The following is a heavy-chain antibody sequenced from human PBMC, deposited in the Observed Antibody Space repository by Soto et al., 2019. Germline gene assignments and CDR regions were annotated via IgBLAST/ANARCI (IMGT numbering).Heavy chain of an antibody. V-gene: IGHV3-64D*08. Sequence: GGSLRLSCSASGFTFSSYAMHWVRQAPGKGLEYVSAISSNGGSTYYADSVKGRFTISRDNSKNTLYLQMSSLRAEDTAVYYCVKDSASTGTGVVGYFDYWGQGTLVTVSS. CDR1: GFTFSSYA. CDR2: ISSNGGST. J-gene: IGHJ4*02. D-gene: IGHD1-1*01. CDR3: VKDSASTGTGVVGYFDY.